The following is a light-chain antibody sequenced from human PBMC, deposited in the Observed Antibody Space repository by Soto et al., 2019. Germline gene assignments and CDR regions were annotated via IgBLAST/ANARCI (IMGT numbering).Light chain of an antibody. CDR3: QQSERTPT. J-gene: IGKJ5*01. Sequence: LRINKSENARSASVRDIVTITFRASQSISGSLNWYQQKPGKAPKLLIYGASTLQSGVPSRFSGSGSGTDYTLTISSLQPEDFATYSCQQSERTPTFGQGRRLE. CDR1: QSISGS. CDR2: GAS. V-gene: IGKV1-39*01.